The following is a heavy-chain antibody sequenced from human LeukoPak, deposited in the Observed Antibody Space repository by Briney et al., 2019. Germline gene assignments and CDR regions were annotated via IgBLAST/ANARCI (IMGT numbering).Heavy chain of an antibody. CDR3: TTVAHSAELGELSDY. CDR2: IKSKTDGGTT. CDR1: GFTFSNAW. J-gene: IGHJ4*02. V-gene: IGHV3-15*01. D-gene: IGHD3-16*02. Sequence: PGGSLRLSCAASGFTFSNAWMSWVRQAPGKGLEWVGRIKSKTDGGTTDYAAPVKGRFTISRDDSKSTLYLQMNSLKTEDTAVYYCTTVAHSAELGELSDYWGQGTLVTVSS.